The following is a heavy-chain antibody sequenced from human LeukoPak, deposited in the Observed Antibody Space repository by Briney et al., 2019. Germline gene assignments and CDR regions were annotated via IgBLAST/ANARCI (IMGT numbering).Heavy chain of an antibody. D-gene: IGHD6-13*01. J-gene: IGHJ4*02. CDR1: GYTFTGYY. Sequence: GASVKVSCKASGYTFTGYYMHWVRQAPGQGLEWMGWINPNSGGTNYAQKFQGRVTMTRDTSISTAYMELSRLRSDDTAVYYCARGREYSSSWCDYWGQGTLVTVSS. CDR3: ARGREYSSSWCDY. V-gene: IGHV1-2*02. CDR2: INPNSGGT.